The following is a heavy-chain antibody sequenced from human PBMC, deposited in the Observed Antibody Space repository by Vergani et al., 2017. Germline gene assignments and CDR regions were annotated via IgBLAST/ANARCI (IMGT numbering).Heavy chain of an antibody. Sequence: QVQLQESGPGLVKPSQTLSLTCTVSGGSISSGGYYWSWIRQHPGKGLEWIGYIYYSGSTYYNPSLKSRVTISVDTSKNQFSLKLSSVTAADTAVYCCASSVCSGGSCYLCFDYWGQGTLVTVSS. J-gene: IGHJ4*02. CDR1: GGSISSGGYY. CDR2: IYYSGST. V-gene: IGHV4-31*03. CDR3: ASSVCSGGSCYLCFDY. D-gene: IGHD2-15*01.